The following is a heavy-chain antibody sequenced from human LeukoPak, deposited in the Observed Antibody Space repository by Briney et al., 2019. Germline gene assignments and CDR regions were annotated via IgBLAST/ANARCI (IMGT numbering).Heavy chain of an antibody. V-gene: IGHV4-59*01. CDR1: GGSISSYY. CDR3: ARARGYYDSSGYYY. J-gene: IGHJ4*02. D-gene: IGHD3-22*01. Sequence: SETLSLTCTVSGGSISSYYWSWIRQPPGKGLEWIGYIYYSGSTNYNPSLKSRVTISVDTSKNQFSLKLCSVTAADTAVYYCARARGYYDSSGYYYWGQGTLVTVSS. CDR2: IYYSGST.